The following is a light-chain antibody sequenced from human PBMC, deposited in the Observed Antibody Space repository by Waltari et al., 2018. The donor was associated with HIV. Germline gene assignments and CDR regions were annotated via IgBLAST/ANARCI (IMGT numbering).Light chain of an antibody. V-gene: IGKV1-5*03. Sequence: DLQMTQVPSFLSASVGDRVPITCRASQTVDRWLAWYQQKPGHAPKLLLYKASSLESGVPSRFSGSGSGTEFTLTISSLQPDDFATYYCQQYSTYSCTFGQGTKLDIK. CDR3: QQYSTYSCT. CDR2: KAS. J-gene: IGKJ2*02. CDR1: QTVDRW.